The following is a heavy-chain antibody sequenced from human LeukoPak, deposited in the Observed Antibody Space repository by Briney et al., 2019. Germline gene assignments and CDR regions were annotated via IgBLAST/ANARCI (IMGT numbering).Heavy chain of an antibody. V-gene: IGHV4-39*01. Sequence: PSETLSLTCTVPGGSISSSSYYWGWIRQPPGKGLEWIGSIYYSGSTYYNPSLKSRVTISVDTSKNQFSLKLSSVTAADTAVYYCARPKVGATGGFQHWGQGTLVTVSS. CDR3: ARPKVGATGGFQH. D-gene: IGHD1-26*01. CDR1: GGSISSSSYY. CDR2: IYYSGST. J-gene: IGHJ1*01.